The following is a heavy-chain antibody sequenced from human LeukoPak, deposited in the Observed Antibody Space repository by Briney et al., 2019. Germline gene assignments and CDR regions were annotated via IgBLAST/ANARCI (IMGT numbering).Heavy chain of an antibody. J-gene: IGHJ4*02. CDR2: ISPSGDRT. CDR1: GFTFSSYA. CDR3: ANIHCYYDGSGFWVQ. V-gene: IGHV3-23*01. D-gene: IGHD3-22*01. Sequence: GGSLRLSCAASGFTFSSYAMSWVCQAPGKGMELVSFISPSGDRTSNADSVEGRFTIFRDNTRDTLYLQMNSLREEDTGVYYWANIHCYYDGSGFWVQWGQGTLVTVSS.